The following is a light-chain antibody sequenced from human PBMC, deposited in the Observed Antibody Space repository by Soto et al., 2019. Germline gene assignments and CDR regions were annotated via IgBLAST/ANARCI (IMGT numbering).Light chain of an antibody. CDR2: AAS. Sequence: IQTTQSPSSLSASVGDRFTITCRASQSISSYLNWYQQKPGKAPKLXXXAASSLQSGVPSRFSGSGSGTDFTLTISSLQPADFATYYGQQSSSTPTITFGQGTRLEIK. CDR1: QSISSY. J-gene: IGKJ5*01. CDR3: QQSSSTPTIT. V-gene: IGKV1-39*01.